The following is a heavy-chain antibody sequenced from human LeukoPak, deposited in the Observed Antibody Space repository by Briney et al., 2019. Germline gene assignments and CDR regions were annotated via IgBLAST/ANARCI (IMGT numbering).Heavy chain of an antibody. Sequence: SETLSLTCTVSGGSISSHYWSWIRQPPGKGLEWIGYIYYSGSTNYNPSLKSRVTISVDTSKNQFSLKLSSVTAADTAVYYCAREGRRELLTYYYYYMDVWGKGTTVTVSS. D-gene: IGHD1-26*01. CDR2: IYYSGST. J-gene: IGHJ6*03. CDR3: AREGRRELLTYYYYYMDV. CDR1: GGSISSHY. V-gene: IGHV4-59*11.